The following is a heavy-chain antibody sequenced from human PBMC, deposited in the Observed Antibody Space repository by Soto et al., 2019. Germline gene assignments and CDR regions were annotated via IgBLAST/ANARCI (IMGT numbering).Heavy chain of an antibody. CDR1: GFTFSNYG. D-gene: IGHD2-21*02. J-gene: IGHJ4*02. CDR2: MSVSGGNT. V-gene: IGHV3-23*01. CDR3: GRGQMVTTSGLIGIIAS. Sequence: PGGSLRLSCAASGFTFSNYGLHWDRQAPGKGLGWVSTMSVSGGNTYYADSVKGRFTISRDNSKSTLYLQMSSLRAADTAVYYCGRGQMVTTSGLIGIIASWGQGT.